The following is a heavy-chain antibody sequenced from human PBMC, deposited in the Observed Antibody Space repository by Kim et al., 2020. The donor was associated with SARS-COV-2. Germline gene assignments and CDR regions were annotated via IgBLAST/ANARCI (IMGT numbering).Heavy chain of an antibody. D-gene: IGHD6-19*01. V-gene: IGHV3-21*01. J-gene: IGHJ6*02. Sequence: GGSLRLSCAASGFTFSSYSMNWVRQAPGKGVEWVSSISSRSSYIYYADSLKGRFTISRDNAKNSLYLQMHSLRAEDTAVYYCARDNRIAMSVYEDYYGMDVWGQGTTVTVSS. CDR1: GFTFSSYS. CDR2: ISSRSSYI. CDR3: ARDNRIAMSVYEDYYGMDV.